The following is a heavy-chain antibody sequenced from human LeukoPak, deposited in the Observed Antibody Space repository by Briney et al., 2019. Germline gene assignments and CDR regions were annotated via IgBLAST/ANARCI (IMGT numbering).Heavy chain of an antibody. V-gene: IGHV1-46*01. CDR2: INPSGGST. CDR1: GYTFTSYY. Sequence: ASVKVSCKASGYTFTSYYMHWVRQAPGQGLEWMGIINPSGGSTSYAQKFQGRVTITADESTSTAYMELSSLRSEDTAVYYCARDPTYGDYAFDIWGQGTMVTVSS. CDR3: ARDPTYGDYAFDI. D-gene: IGHD4-17*01. J-gene: IGHJ3*02.